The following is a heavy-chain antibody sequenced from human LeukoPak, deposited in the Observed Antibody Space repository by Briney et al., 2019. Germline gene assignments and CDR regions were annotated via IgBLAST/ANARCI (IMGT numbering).Heavy chain of an antibody. D-gene: IGHD2-15*01. J-gene: IGHJ4*02. Sequence: PGGSLRLSCAASGFSFSANWMTWVRQAPGTGLEGVANINPAGSETYYVDPVKGRFSISRDNAKNLVYLQMNSLRAEDTAVYHCARFGYVAAVDVWGQGTPVTVSS. CDR2: INPAGSET. V-gene: IGHV3-7*01. CDR1: GFSFSANW. CDR3: ARFGYVAAVDV.